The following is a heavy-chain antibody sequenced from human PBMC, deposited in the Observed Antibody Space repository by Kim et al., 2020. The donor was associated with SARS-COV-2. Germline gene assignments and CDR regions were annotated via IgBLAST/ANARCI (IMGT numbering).Heavy chain of an antibody. J-gene: IGHJ3*02. CDR3: ARRNDYGWGSYRADAFDI. CDR1: GGSISSYY. Sequence: SETLSLTCTVSGGSISSYYWSWIRQPPGKGLEWIGYIYYSGSTNYNPSLKSRVTISVDTSKNQFSLKLSSVTAADTAVYYCARRNDYGWGSYRADAFDIWGHGTMVTVSS. D-gene: IGHD3-16*02. CDR2: IYYSGST. V-gene: IGHV4-59*08.